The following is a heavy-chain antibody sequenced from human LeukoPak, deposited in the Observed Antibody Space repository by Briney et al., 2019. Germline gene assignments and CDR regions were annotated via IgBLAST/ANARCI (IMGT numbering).Heavy chain of an antibody. CDR2: ISSSSSYI. Sequence: GGSLRLSCAASGFTFSSYSMNWVRQAPGKGLEWVSSISSSSSYIYYADSVKGRFTISRDNAKNSLYLQMNSLRAEDTAVYYCARDRDTGRVGTTDFDYWGQGTLVTVSS. V-gene: IGHV3-21*01. J-gene: IGHJ4*02. CDR1: GFTFSSYS. CDR3: ARDRDTGRVGTTDFDY. D-gene: IGHD5-12*01.